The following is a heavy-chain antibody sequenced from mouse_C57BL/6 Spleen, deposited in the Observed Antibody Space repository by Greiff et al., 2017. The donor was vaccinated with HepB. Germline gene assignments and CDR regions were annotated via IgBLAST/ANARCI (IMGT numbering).Heavy chain of an antibody. D-gene: IGHD1-1*01. CDR1: GYTFTSYW. V-gene: IGHV1-5*01. J-gene: IGHJ4*01. CDR2: IYPGNSDT. Sequence: DVQLQESGTVLARPGASVKMSCKTSGYTFTSYWMHWVKQRPGQGLEWIGAIYPGNSDTSYNQKFKGKAKLTAVTSASTAYMELSSLTNEDSAVYYCTRSGGSSYDYAMDYWGQGTSVTVSS. CDR3: TRSGGSSYDYAMDY.